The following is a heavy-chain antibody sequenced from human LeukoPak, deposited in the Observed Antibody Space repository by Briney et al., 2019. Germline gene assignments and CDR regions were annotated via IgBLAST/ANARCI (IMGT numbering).Heavy chain of an antibody. J-gene: IGHJ5*01. CDR2: IRYDGSNK. Sequence: GGSLRLTCAASGFSFSSYGMHWVRQASGRGLEWVAFIRYDGSNKDYADSVKGRFTISRDNSKNTLYLEMNSLRAEDTAVYHCAKVRFSDSGRDGLDSWGQGTLVTVSS. V-gene: IGHV3-30*02. CDR3: AKVRFSDSGRDGLDS. D-gene: IGHD5-12*01. CDR1: GFSFSSYG.